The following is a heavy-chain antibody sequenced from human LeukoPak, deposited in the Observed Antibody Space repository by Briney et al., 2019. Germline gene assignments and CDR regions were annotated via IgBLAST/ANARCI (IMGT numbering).Heavy chain of an antibody. V-gene: IGHV4-34*01. CDR2: INHSGST. Sequence: SETLSLTCAVYGGSFSGYYWSWIRQPPGKGLEWIGEINHSGSTNYNPSLKSRVTISVDTSKNQFSLKLSSVTAADTAVYYCARGDYGGENFDYWGQGTLVTVSS. CDR1: GGSFSGYY. D-gene: IGHD4-23*01. J-gene: IGHJ4*02. CDR3: ARGDYGGENFDY.